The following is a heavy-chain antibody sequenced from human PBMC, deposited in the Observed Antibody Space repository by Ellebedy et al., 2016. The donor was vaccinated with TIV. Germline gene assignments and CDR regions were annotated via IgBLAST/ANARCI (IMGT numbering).Heavy chain of an antibody. D-gene: IGHD6-19*01. Sequence: SETLSLTXTVSGGSISSSSYYWGWIRQPPGKGLEWIGSIYYSGSTYYNPSLKSRVTISVDTSKNQFSLKLSSVTAADTAVYYCARGPRGRSSGWPFDYWGQGTLVTVSS. CDR1: GGSISSSSYY. CDR2: IYYSGST. V-gene: IGHV4-39*01. CDR3: ARGPRGRSSGWPFDY. J-gene: IGHJ4*02.